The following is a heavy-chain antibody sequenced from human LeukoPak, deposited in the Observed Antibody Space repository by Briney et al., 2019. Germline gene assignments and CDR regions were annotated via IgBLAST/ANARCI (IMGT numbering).Heavy chain of an antibody. J-gene: IGHJ4*02. CDR3: ARDLREGYFDY. V-gene: IGHV1-46*01. Sequence: ASVKVSCKASGYTFTSSYLHWVRQAPGQGLEWMAIINPSGGSTSYAQKFQGRVTMTRDTSTSTVYMELSSLRSEDTAVYYCARDLREGYFDYWGQGTLVTVSS. CDR1: GYTFTSSY. CDR2: INPSGGST.